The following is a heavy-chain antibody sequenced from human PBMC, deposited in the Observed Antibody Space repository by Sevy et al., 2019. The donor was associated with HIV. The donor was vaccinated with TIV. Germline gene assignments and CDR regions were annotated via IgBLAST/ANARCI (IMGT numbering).Heavy chain of an antibody. J-gene: IGHJ6*02. D-gene: IGHD2-2*01. CDR3: ARVHGQVVPAAKYGMDV. CDR1: GFTFSSYA. V-gene: IGHV3-30-3*01. Sequence: LSLTCAASGFTFSSYAMHWVRQAPGKGLEWVAVISYDGSNKYYADSVKGRFTISRDNSKNTLYLQMNSLRAEDTAVYYCARVHGQVVPAAKYGMDVWGQGTTVTVPS. CDR2: ISYDGSNK.